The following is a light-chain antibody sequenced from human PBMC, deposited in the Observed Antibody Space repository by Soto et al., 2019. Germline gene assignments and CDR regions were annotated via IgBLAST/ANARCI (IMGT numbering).Light chain of an antibody. V-gene: IGKV1-5*03. CDR2: KAS. CDR3: QQSYNTPT. J-gene: IGKJ5*01. Sequence: DIQMTQSPSTLSASVGDRVTITCRSNQSISSYLAWYQQKPGKAPKLLIYKASNLESGVPSRFSGSGSGTEFTLAISSLQPEDFATYYCQQSYNTPTFGQGTRLEIK. CDR1: QSISSY.